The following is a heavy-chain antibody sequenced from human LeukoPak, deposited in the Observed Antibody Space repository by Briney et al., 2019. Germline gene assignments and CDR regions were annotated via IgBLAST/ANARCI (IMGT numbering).Heavy chain of an antibody. Sequence: PGGSLRLSCAASGFTFSSYGMHWVRQAPGKGLEWVAVISYDGSKKYYADSVKGRFTISRDNSKNTLYLQMNSLRAEDTAVYYCANNGGGMVYATYYYYMDVWGKGTTVTVSS. CDR3: ANNGGGMVYATYYYYMDV. CDR2: ISYDGSKK. V-gene: IGHV3-30*18. D-gene: IGHD2-8*01. J-gene: IGHJ6*03. CDR1: GFTFSSYG.